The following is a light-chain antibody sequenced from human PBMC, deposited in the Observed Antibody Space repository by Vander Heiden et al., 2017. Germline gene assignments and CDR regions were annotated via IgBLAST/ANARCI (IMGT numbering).Light chain of an antibody. Sequence: DLQVPQSPSSLSASVGDRVTIPCRASQSISTHLNWYQQRPGRPPKLLIYDATNLESGVPSRFSGSGSGTDFTLTISSLQPEDFATYSCQQSFTTPITFAGGTKVEMK. CDR3: QQSFTTPIT. CDR2: DAT. CDR1: QSISTH. V-gene: IGKV1-39*01. J-gene: IGKJ4*01.